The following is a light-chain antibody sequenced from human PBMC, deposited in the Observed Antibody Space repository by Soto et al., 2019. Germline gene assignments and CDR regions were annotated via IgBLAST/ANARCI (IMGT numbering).Light chain of an antibody. Sequence: QSALTQPASMSGSPGQSITISCTGTSSDVVGYNYVSWYQQHPGKAPKLMIYDVSNRPSGVSNRFSGSKSGNTASLTISGLQADDEADDYCSSYTSSSTRRVFGGGTKLTVL. V-gene: IGLV2-14*01. CDR1: SSDVVGYNY. CDR2: DVS. J-gene: IGLJ2*01. CDR3: SSYTSSSTRRV.